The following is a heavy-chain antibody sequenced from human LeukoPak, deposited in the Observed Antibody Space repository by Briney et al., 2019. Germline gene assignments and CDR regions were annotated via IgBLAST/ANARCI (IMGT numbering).Heavy chain of an antibody. CDR2: LSAYNGNT. D-gene: IGHD2-15*01. V-gene: IGHV1-18*01. Sequence: ASVKVSCKAPGYTFTSYGISWVRQAPGQGLEWMGWLSAYNGNTHYAQRLQGRVTMTTDTSTSTVYMELRSLRSDDTAVYYCAREVDFHFDYWGQGTLVTVSP. CDR3: AREVDFHFDY. CDR1: GYTFTSYG. J-gene: IGHJ4*02.